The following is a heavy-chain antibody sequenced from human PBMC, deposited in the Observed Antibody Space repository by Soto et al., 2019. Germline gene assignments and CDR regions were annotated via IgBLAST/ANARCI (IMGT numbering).Heavy chain of an antibody. CDR1: GGTFSSYA. J-gene: IGHJ4*02. CDR2: IVPLFGTT. V-gene: IGHV1-69*13. CDR3: ATNNRASYHFDY. Sequence: SVKVSCKAFGGTFSSYAISWVRQAPGQGLEWMGGIVPLFGTTNYAPKFQGRVAITADERARTAYMDLSSLKSEDTAVYYCATNNRASYHFDYWGQGTLVTVSS. D-gene: IGHD3-16*02.